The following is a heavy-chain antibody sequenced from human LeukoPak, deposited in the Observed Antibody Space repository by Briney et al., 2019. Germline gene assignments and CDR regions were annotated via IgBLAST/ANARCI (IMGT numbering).Heavy chain of an antibody. CDR1: GGSISSSSYY. CDR2: IYYSGST. CDR3: ARRRRYDY. D-gene: IGHD5-24*01. Sequence: PSETLSLTCTVSGGSISSSSYYWGWIRQPPGKGLEWIGSIYYSGSTYYNPSLKSRVTISVDTSKNQFSLKLSSVTAADTAVYYCARRRRYDYWGQGTLVTVSS. V-gene: IGHV4-39*07. J-gene: IGHJ4*02.